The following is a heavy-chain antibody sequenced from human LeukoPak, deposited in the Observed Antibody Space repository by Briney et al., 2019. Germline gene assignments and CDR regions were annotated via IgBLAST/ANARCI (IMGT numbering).Heavy chain of an antibody. CDR3: ARASWVSSTDAVR. Sequence: GGSLRLSCAASGLSFSSFAMSWVRQGPARGLEWVSSMRGNGETFYADSVKGRFTLSSDSSRNTVYFQLNNLRVEDTAIYYCARASWVSSTDAVRWGQGTLLTVSS. V-gene: IGHV3-23*01. D-gene: IGHD2-8*01. J-gene: IGHJ4*02. CDR2: MRGNGET. CDR1: GLSFSSFA.